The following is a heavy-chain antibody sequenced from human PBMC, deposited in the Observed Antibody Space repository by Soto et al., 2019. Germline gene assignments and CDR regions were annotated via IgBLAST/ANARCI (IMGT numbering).Heavy chain of an antibody. D-gene: IGHD4-17*01. J-gene: IGHJ5*02. CDR3: AALRESTVTSYNWFDP. CDR1: GGTFSSYT. Sequence: LVKVSCKASGGTFSSYTISLVRQAPGQGLEWMGRIIPILGIANYAQKFQGRVTITADKSTSTAYMELSSLRSEDTAVYYCAALRESTVTSYNWFDPWGQGTLVTVSS. CDR2: IIPILGIA. V-gene: IGHV1-69*02.